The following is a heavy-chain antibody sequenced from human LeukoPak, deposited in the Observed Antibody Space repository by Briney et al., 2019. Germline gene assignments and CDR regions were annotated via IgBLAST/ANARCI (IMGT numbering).Heavy chain of an antibody. J-gene: IGHJ4*02. CDR2: ISSSGSTI. D-gene: IGHD6-19*01. CDR1: GFTFSSYE. Sequence: GGSLRLSCAASGFTFSSYEMNWVREAPGKGLEWGSYISSSGSTIYYADSVKGRFTISRDNAKNSLYLQMNSLRAEDTAVYYCARVTAVEYYFDYWGQGTLVTVSS. V-gene: IGHV3-48*03. CDR3: ARVTAVEYYFDY.